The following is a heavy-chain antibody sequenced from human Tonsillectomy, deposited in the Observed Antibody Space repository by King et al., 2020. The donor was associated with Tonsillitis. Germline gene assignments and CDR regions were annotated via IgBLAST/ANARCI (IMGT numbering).Heavy chain of an antibody. CDR1: GYSFTSYW. CDR2: IYPGDSDT. CDR3: ASRSAGKDYYYYGMDV. D-gene: IGHD1-1*01. J-gene: IGHJ6*02. Sequence: VQLVQSGAEVKKPGESLKISCKGSGYSFTSYWIGWVRQMPGKGLELLGIIYPGDSDTRYSPSFQGQVTISADKSISTAYLQWGSLKASDTAMYYCASRSAGKDYYYYGMDVWGQGTTVRVSS. V-gene: IGHV5-51*01.